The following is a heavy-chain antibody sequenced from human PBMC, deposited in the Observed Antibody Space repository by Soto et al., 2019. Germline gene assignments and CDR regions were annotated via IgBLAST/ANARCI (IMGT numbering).Heavy chain of an antibody. CDR2: IYHSGST. V-gene: IGHV4-4*02. D-gene: IGHD2-21*02. CDR1: GGSLSSSKW. J-gene: IGHJ3*02. Sequence: XTLSLACAVSGGSLSSSKWGSWVLQPPVKGLGWIGEIYHSGSTNYNPSLKSRVNISVDKSKNQFSLKLSSVTAAETAVYYCAAYCGGDCYSSKAFDIWGQGTMVTVSS. CDR3: AAYCGGDCYSSKAFDI.